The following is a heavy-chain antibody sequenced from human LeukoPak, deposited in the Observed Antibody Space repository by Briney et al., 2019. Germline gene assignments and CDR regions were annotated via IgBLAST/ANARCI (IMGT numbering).Heavy chain of an antibody. D-gene: IGHD6-19*01. V-gene: IGHV4-34*01. CDR3: ARRPIAAVVRGYNWFDP. Sequence: SETLSLTCAVYGGSFSGYYWSWIRQPPGKGLERIGEINHSGSTNYNPSLKSRVTISVDTSKNQFSLKLSSVTAADTAVYYCARRPIAAVVRGYNWFDPWGQGTLVTVSS. J-gene: IGHJ5*02. CDR1: GGSFSGYY. CDR2: INHSGST.